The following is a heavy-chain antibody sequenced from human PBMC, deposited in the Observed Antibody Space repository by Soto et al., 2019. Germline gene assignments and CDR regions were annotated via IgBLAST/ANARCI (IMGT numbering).Heavy chain of an antibody. V-gene: IGHV3-53*01. CDR3: ANWHHQEHAYDI. Sequence: DVQLVASGGGLMQPGESLRLSCAASGFTVSGKKYVAWVRQAPGKGLEWVSALYDRDGTYYADSVEGRFITSSDSSRTTVYLQMNSLRPDDTDVYSCANWHHQEHAYDIWCQGTTVTVSS. CDR2: LYDRDGT. D-gene: IGHD1-1*01. CDR1: GFTVSGKKY. J-gene: IGHJ3*02.